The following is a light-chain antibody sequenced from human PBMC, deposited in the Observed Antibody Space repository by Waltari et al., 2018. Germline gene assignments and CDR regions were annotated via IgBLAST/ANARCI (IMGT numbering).Light chain of an antibody. J-gene: IGLJ2*01. Sequence: QSVLTQPPSASGTPGQRVTISCSGSSPTLGSHPVNWYQQLPGTAPKLLIYSNNQRPSGVPDRFSGSKSGTSASLAISGLQSEDEADYYCAAWDDSLNGVVFGGGAKLTVL. CDR2: SNN. CDR3: AAWDDSLNGVV. CDR1: SPTLGSHP. V-gene: IGLV1-44*01.